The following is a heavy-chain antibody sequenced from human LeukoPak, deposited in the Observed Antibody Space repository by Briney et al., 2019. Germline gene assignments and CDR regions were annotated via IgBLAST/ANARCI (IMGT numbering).Heavy chain of an antibody. CDR2: ISYDGSNK. V-gene: IGHV3-30-3*01. D-gene: IGHD1-26*01. CDR1: GFTFSSYA. J-gene: IGHJ4*02. Sequence: GGSLRLSCAASGFTFSSYAMRWVRQAPGKGLEWVAVISYDGSNKYYADSVKGRFTISRDNYKNTLYLQMSSLRAEDTAVYYCARAYWDPWGQGTLVTVPS. CDR3: ARAYWDP.